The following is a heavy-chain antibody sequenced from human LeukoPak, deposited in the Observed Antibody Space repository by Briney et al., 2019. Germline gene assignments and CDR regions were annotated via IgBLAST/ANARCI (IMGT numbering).Heavy chain of an antibody. CDR3: ARFDYYDSSGYPPNY. CDR2: IYPGDSDT. CDR1: GYIFTSYW. D-gene: IGHD3-22*01. V-gene: IGHV5-51*01. Sequence: GASLQISCKGSGYIFTSYWIGWVRQLPGKGLEWMGIIYPGDSDTRYSLSFQGQATISADKSISTAYLQWSSLKASDTAMYYCARFDYYDSSGYPPNYWGQGTLVTVSS. J-gene: IGHJ4*02.